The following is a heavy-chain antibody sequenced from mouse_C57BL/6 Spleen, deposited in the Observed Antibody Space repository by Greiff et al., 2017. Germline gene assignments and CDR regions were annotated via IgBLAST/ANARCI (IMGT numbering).Heavy chain of an antibody. Sequence: QVQLQQSGAELVMPGASVKLSCKASGYTFTSYWMHWVKQRPGQGLEWIGEIDPSDSDTNYNQKFKGKSTLTVDTSSSTAYMPLSSLTSEDSAVYYCARRASALDYWGQGTTLTVSS. CDR3: ARRASALDY. J-gene: IGHJ2*01. CDR1: GYTFTSYW. CDR2: IDPSDSDT. V-gene: IGHV1-69*01.